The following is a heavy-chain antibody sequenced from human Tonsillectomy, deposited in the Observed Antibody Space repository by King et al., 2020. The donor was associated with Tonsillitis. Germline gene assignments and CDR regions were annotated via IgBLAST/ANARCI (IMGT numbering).Heavy chain of an antibody. J-gene: IGHJ6*04. V-gene: IGHV3-53*04. D-gene: IGHD4-23*01. CDR1: GFTVSSNY. CDR2: IYSGGST. Sequence: VQLVQSGGGLVQPGGSLRLFCAASGFTVSSNYMSWVRQDPGKGLEWVSVIYSGGSTYYADTVKGRFTIATHNSKNTLYVQMNSLRSEDTAVYYCARGLRWGMDVWGKGTTVTVSS. CDR3: ARGLRWGMDV.